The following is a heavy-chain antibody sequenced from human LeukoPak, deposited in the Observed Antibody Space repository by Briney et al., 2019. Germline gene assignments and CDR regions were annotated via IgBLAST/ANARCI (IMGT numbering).Heavy chain of an antibody. V-gene: IGHV4-59*01. J-gene: IGHJ5*02. D-gene: IGHD3-22*01. Sequence: SETLSLTCTVSGGSISSYYWSWIRQPPGKGLEWIGYIYYSGSTNYNPSLKSRVTISVDTSRNQFSLKLSSVTAADTAVYYCARESDSSGYCFDPWGQGTLVTVSS. CDR2: IYYSGST. CDR1: GGSISSYY. CDR3: ARESDSSGYCFDP.